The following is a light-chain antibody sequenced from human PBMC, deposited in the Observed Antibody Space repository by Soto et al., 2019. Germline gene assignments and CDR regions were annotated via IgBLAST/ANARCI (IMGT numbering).Light chain of an antibody. CDR2: GAS. Sequence: EIVLTQSPGTLSLSPGERATLSCRASQSVSSGFLAWYQQKPGQAPRLLIYGASIRATGIPDRFSGSGSGTDFTLTISRVEPEDCAVYYCQQYGSSPWTFGQGTKVEIK. J-gene: IGKJ1*01. CDR3: QQYGSSPWT. V-gene: IGKV3-20*01. CDR1: QSVSSGF.